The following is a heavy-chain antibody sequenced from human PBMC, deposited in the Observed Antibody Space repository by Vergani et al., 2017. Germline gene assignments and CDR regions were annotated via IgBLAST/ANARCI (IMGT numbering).Heavy chain of an antibody. J-gene: IGHJ4*02. CDR2: IYYSGST. CDR1: GGSISSSSYY. V-gene: IGHV4-39*01. CDR3: ARRYSYGYFVDY. D-gene: IGHD5-18*01. Sequence: QLQLQESGPGLVKPSETLSLTCTVSGGSISSSSYYWGWIRQPPGKGLEWIGSIYYSGSTYYNPSLKSRVTISVDTSKNQFSLKLSSVTAAYTAVYYCARRYSYGYFVDYWGQGTLVTVSS.